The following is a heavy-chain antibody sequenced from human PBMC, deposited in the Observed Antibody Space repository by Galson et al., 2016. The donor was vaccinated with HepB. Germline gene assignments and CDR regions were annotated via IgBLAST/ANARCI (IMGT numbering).Heavy chain of an antibody. CDR2: INPNSGGT. CDR1: GYTFTGYY. D-gene: IGHD3-10*01. V-gene: IGHV1-2*04. J-gene: IGHJ4*02. CDR3: ARDHFPSYHFGSGNLFDF. Sequence: SVKVSCKASGYTFTGYYMHWVRQAPGQGLEWMGWINPNSGGTKYAQKFRGWVTMTRDTSISTAYMELSRLSSDDTAVYYCARDHFPSYHFGSGNLFDFWGQGTLVTVSS.